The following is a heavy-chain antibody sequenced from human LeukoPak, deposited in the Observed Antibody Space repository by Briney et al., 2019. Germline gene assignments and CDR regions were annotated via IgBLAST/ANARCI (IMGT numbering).Heavy chain of an antibody. CDR3: ARHHGTLYYYDSSGYFDY. V-gene: IGHV4-59*08. Sequence: SETLSLTCTVSGGSIRAYFWTWIRQPPGKGLEWIGYIYYSGSPNYNPSLKSRVTIAVDTSKNQFSLKLSSVTAADTAVYYSARHHGTLYYYDSSGYFDYWGQGTLVTVSS. D-gene: IGHD3-22*01. CDR1: GGSIRAYF. J-gene: IGHJ4*02. CDR2: IYYSGSP.